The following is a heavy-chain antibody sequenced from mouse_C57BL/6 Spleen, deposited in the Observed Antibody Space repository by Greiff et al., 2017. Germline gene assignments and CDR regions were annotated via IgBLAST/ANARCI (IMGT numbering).Heavy chain of an antibody. CDR3: SPLYYGNYAFAY. D-gene: IGHD2-1*01. V-gene: IGHV1-7*01. J-gene: IGHJ3*01. CDR2: INPSRGYT. CDR1: GYTFPRYW. Sequence: VQRVESGAELAKPGASVKLSCQASGYTFPRYWMHWVQQRPGQGLECIVYINPSRGYTKYNQKFTDKATLTAYKSSSTAYMQLGSLTYEDSAVDNCSPLYYGNYAFAYWGQGTLVTVSA.